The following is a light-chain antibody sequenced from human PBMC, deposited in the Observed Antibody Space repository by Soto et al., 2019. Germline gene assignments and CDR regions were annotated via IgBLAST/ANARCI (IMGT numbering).Light chain of an antibody. Sequence: DIQMTQSPSTLSASLGDRVTITCRASKNINTWVAWYQQKPGKAPKILIYDASSLESGVPSRVRGSGSGTEFNLTITNLQPEDFETYYCQQLNSYPRTFGQGTKVDIK. V-gene: IGKV1-5*01. CDR1: KNINTW. CDR2: DAS. CDR3: QQLNSYPRT. J-gene: IGKJ1*01.